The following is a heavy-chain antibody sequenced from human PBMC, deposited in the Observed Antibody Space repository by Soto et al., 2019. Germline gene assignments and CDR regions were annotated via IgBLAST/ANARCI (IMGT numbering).Heavy chain of an antibody. Sequence: SETLSLTCTVSGGSVSSGSYYWSWIRQPPGKGLEWIGYIYYSGSTNYNPSLKSRVTISVDTSKNQFSLKLSSVTAADTAVYYCARERGWLQLRSLDYWGQGTLVTVSS. CDR3: ARERGWLQLRSLDY. D-gene: IGHD5-12*01. CDR2: IYYSGST. CDR1: GGSVSSGSYY. V-gene: IGHV4-61*01. J-gene: IGHJ4*02.